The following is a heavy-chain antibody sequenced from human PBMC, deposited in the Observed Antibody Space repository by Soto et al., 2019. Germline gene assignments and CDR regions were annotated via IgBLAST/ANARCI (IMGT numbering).Heavy chain of an antibody. CDR1: GFTFSSYG. Sequence: GGSLRLSCAASGFTFSSYGMHWVRQAPGKGLEWVAVIWYDGSNKYYADSVKGRFTISRDNSKNTLYLQMNSLRAEDTAVYYCARGAYGSSSEVDYWGQGTLVTVSS. D-gene: IGHD6-6*01. V-gene: IGHV3-33*01. CDR2: IWYDGSNK. CDR3: ARGAYGSSSEVDY. J-gene: IGHJ4*02.